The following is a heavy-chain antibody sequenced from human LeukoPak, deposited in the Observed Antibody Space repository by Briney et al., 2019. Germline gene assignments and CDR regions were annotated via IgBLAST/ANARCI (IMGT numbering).Heavy chain of an antibody. D-gene: IGHD3-22*01. CDR1: GYTFTGYY. V-gene: IGHV1-2*02. CDR3: ARDTGDSSGYYLGY. CDR2: INPNSGGT. Sequence: ASVKVSCKASGYTFTGYYMHWVRQAPGQGLEWMGWINPNSGGTNYAQKFQGRVTMIRDTSISTAYMELSRLRSDDTAVYYCARDTGDSSGYYLGYWGQGTLVTVSS. J-gene: IGHJ4*02.